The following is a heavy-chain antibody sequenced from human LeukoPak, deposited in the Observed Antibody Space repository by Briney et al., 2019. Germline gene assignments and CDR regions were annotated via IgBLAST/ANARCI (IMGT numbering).Heavy chain of an antibody. D-gene: IGHD6-19*01. Sequence: GGSLRLSCAASGFTFSSYSMNWIRQAPGKGLEWVSYISSSSSTIYYADSVKGRFTISRDHSKNTLYFEMNSLRIDDTAVYYCVRGVAMADASDYWGRGTLVTVSS. CDR3: VRGVAMADASDY. CDR1: GFTFSSYS. J-gene: IGHJ4*02. V-gene: IGHV3-48*01. CDR2: ISSSSSTI.